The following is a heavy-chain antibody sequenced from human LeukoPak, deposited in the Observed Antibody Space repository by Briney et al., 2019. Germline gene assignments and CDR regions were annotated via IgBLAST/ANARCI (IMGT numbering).Heavy chain of an antibody. CDR1: GFTVSSNY. CDR2: IYSGGST. D-gene: IGHD3-9*01. Sequence: GGSLRLSCAASGFTVSSNYMSWVRQAPGKGLEWVSVIYSGGSTYYADSVKGRFTICRDNSKNTLYLQMNSLRAEDTAVYYCARGKRYLDPRLFGYWGQGTLVTVSS. CDR3: ARGKRYLDPRLFGY. J-gene: IGHJ4*02. V-gene: IGHV3-53*01.